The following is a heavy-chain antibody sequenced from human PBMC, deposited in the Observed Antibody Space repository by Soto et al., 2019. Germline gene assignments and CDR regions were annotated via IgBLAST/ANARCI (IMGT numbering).Heavy chain of an antibody. CDR3: ARSDYYGSGSYIFAY. D-gene: IGHD3-10*01. J-gene: IGHJ4*02. CDR2: IYYSGST. V-gene: IGHV4-59*08. Sequence: QVQLQESGPGLVKPSETLSLTCTVSGGSISSYYWSWIRQPPGKGLEWIGYIYYSGSTNYNPPLTSRFTISVDTSPSQFSLQLSSVTAADTAVYYCARSDYYGSGSYIFAYWGQGTLVTVSS. CDR1: GGSISSYY.